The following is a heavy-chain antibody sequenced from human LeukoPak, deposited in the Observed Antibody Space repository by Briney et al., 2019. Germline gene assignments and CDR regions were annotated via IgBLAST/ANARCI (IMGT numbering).Heavy chain of an antibody. CDR2: INQEGSEK. V-gene: IGHV3-7*01. D-gene: IGHD1-1*01. CDR3: ARDTAGNDY. Sequence: GGSLRPSCAASGFTFSSYWMSWVRQAPGKGLEWVAKINQEGSEKYYVDSVKGRFTISRDNAKISLYLQMSSLRAEDTAVYYCARDTAGNDYWGQGTLVTVSS. CDR1: GFTFSSYW. J-gene: IGHJ4*02.